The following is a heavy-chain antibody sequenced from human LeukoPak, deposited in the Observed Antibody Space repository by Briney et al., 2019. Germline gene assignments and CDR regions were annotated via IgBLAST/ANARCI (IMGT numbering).Heavy chain of an antibody. V-gene: IGHV3-33*06. Sequence: GGSLRLSCAASGFPFSGSGMHWVRQAPGKGLEWVAIVWYDGSNQYYADSVKGRFTISRDNSKNTVDLQMNSLRVEDTAVYFCAKDKDTPATAQPQRGYFESWGQGTLVTVSS. J-gene: IGHJ4*02. CDR2: VWYDGSNQ. CDR3: AKDKDTPATAQPQRGYFES. D-gene: IGHD2-21*02. CDR1: GFPFSGSG.